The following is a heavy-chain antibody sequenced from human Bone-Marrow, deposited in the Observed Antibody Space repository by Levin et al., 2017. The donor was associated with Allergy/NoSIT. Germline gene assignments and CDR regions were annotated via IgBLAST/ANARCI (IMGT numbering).Heavy chain of an antibody. CDR3: AREIMLVRFDF. Sequence: ASVKVSCKASGYTFTNYGISWVRQAPGQGLEWMAWISAYNGDTKYAQKFQGRVTMTTDTSTNTVHMELRSLRSDDTAVYYCAREIMLVRFDFWGQGTLVTVSS. V-gene: IGHV1-18*01. D-gene: IGHD3-10*01. CDR1: GYTFTNYG. CDR2: ISAYNGDT. J-gene: IGHJ4*02.